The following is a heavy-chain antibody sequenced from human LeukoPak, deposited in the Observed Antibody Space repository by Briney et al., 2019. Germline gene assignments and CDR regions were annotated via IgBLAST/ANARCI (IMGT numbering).Heavy chain of an antibody. CDR1: GFTFSNYA. CDR3: ARLASSGYYSSLGY. D-gene: IGHD3-22*01. V-gene: IGHV3-23*01. J-gene: IGHJ4*02. CDR2: ISGSGGST. Sequence: PGGSLRLSCAASGFTFSNYAMSWVRQAPGKGLEWVSAISGSGGSTHYADSVKGRFTISRDNAKNSLYLQMNSLRAEDTAVYYCARLASSGYYSSLGYWGQGTLVTVSS.